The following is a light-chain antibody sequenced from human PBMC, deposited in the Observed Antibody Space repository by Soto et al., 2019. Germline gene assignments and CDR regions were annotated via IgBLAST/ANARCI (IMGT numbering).Light chain of an antibody. CDR3: CSYAGSYTLV. V-gene: IGLV2-11*01. Sequence: QSALTQPRSVSGSPGQSVTISCTRTSSDVGGYNYVSWYQQHPGKAPKLKIYDVYKRPSGVPDRFSGSKSGNTASLTISGLQAEDEADYYCCSYAGSYTLVFGTGTKVTVL. CDR1: SSDVGGYNY. J-gene: IGLJ1*01. CDR2: DVY.